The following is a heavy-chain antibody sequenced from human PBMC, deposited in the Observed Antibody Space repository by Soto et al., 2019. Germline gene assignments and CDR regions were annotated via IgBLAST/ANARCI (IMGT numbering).Heavy chain of an antibody. J-gene: IGHJ4*02. CDR1: GFTFSTYA. D-gene: IGHD2-15*01. CDR3: AKDRLPTSGQRFYFDS. Sequence: EVNLLQSGGGSAQPGGSLRLSCATSGFTFSTYAMTWVRQVPGRGLQWVSTILPDETGFYTVSVKGRFTISRDNYRGIVYLQMNDLWVDDAAIYYCAKDRLPTSGQRFYFDSWGQGSLVTVSS. CDR2: ILPDETG. V-gene: IGHV3-23*01.